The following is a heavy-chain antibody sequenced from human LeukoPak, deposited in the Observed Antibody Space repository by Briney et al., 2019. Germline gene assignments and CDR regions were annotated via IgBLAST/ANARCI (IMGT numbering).Heavy chain of an antibody. CDR1: GGSISSSSYY. D-gene: IGHD2-21*02. J-gene: IGHJ5*02. CDR2: IYYSGST. CDR3: ARFPPGGLRKNWFDP. Sequence: SETLSLTCTVSGGSISSSSYYWGWIRQPPGKGLEWIGSIYYSGSTYYNPSLKSRVTISVDTSKNQFSLKLSSVTAADTAVYYCARFPPGGLRKNWFDPWGQGTLVTVSS. V-gene: IGHV4-39*07.